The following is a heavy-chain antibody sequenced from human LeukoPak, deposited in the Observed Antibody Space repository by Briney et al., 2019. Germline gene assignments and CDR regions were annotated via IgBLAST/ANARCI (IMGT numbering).Heavy chain of an antibody. CDR2: IYYSGST. V-gene: IGHV4-59*08. D-gene: IGHD1-26*01. Sequence: SETLSLTCTVSGGSISSYYWSWIRQPPGKGLEWIGYIYYSGSTKYNPSLKSRVTISVDTSKNQFSLKLSSVTAADTAVYYCARSGRFDVFDIWGQGTMVTVSS. J-gene: IGHJ3*02. CDR1: GGSISSYY. CDR3: ARSGRFDVFDI.